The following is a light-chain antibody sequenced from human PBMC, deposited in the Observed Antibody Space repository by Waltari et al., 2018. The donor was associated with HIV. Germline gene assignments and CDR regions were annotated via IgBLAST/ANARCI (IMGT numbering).Light chain of an antibody. Sequence: QSLLTQPPSASGTPGQRVSISCSGSSSNLGNNDVSWYQQFPGTAPKLLMYSNNQRPSGVPDRFSGSKSGTSASLAISGLQSDDEADYYCATLDDSLKGPVFGGGTKLTVL. CDR2: SNN. J-gene: IGLJ2*01. CDR1: SSNLGNND. CDR3: ATLDDSLKGPV. V-gene: IGLV1-44*01.